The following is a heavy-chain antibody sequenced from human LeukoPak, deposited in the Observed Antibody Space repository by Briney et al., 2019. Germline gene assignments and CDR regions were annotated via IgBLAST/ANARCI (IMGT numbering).Heavy chain of an antibody. CDR3: AKLAYRTDGFLDC. D-gene: IGHD4-4*01. J-gene: IGHJ4*02. V-gene: IGHV3-23*01. CDR2: ISGSGGST. Sequence: PGGSLRPSCAASGFTFSNYAMSWVRPAPGEGMGWVSAISGSGGSTYYADSVKGRFTISRDKSKNTLYLQMNSLRAEDTAVYYCAKLAYRTDGFLDCWGQGTLVTVSS. CDR1: GFTFSNYA.